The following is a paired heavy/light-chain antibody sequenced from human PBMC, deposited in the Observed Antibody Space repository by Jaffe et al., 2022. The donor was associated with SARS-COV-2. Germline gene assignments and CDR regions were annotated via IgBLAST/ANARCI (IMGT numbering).Light chain of an antibody. V-gene: IGKV4-1*01. J-gene: IGKJ3*01. Sequence: DIVLTQSPDSLAVSLGERATINCKSSQSALHRANSKHSIAWYQQKPGQPPRLLFYWASARASGVPDRFSGGGSGTDFALTISSLQAEDVAIYYCQLGVTFGPGTKVDI. CDR3: QLGVT. CDR2: WAS. CDR1: QSALHRANSKHS.
Heavy chain of an antibody. D-gene: IGHD1-7*01. CDR2: IRDDGSAT. V-gene: IGHV3-7*01. J-gene: IGHJ4*02. CDR3: ARETIGGLVDLEL. Sequence: EGQLVESGGGLVQPGGSLRLSCAASGFTFRNYWMSWVRQSPGKGPEWVGHIRDDGSATNYVDSVKGRFTISRDNAGNSLFLQMTSLKIEDTAIYFCARETIGGLVDLELWGQGTLVTVSS. CDR1: GFTFRNYW.